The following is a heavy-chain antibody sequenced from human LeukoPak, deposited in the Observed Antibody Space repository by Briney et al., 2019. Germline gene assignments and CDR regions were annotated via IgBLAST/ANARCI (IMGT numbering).Heavy chain of an antibody. V-gene: IGHV3-73*01. Sequence: GGSLRLSCAASGFTLSGSAMHWVRQASGKGLEWVGRIRSKANSYETAYAAWGKGRFTIDRDDSKNPLYLQMHSSKTAHTHAYSCTRPLTSDYGDYVNYWGQGTLVTVSS. CDR1: GFTLSGSA. CDR2: IRSKANSYET. D-gene: IGHD4-17*01. CDR3: TRPLTSDYGDYVNY. J-gene: IGHJ4*02.